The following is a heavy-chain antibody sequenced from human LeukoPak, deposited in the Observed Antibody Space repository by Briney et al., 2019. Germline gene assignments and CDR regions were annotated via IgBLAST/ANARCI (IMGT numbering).Heavy chain of an antibody. Sequence: SETLSLTCSVSGVSITTNYWSWIRQPPGKGLEWIGYIYYSGSTNYNPSLKSRVTISVDTSKNQFSLKLSSVTAADTAVYYCARHTGYSSGDGAFDIWGQGTMVTVSS. V-gene: IGHV4-59*01. CDR3: ARHTGYSSGDGAFDI. D-gene: IGHD6-19*01. CDR2: IYYSGST. J-gene: IGHJ3*02. CDR1: GVSITTNY.